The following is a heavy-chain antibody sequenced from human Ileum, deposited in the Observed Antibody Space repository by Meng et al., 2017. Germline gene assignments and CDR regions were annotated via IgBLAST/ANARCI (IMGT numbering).Heavy chain of an antibody. D-gene: IGHD2-21*01. V-gene: IGHV4-4*02. CDR2: ISQESGRT. J-gene: IGHJ4*02. CDR1: GGSISSRDW. CDR3: VRNEGYSLGD. Sequence: GPRPESAPGLVKPSCTLSGISAVTGGSISSRDWWSWVRPPPGKALEWIGEISQESGRTNYNPSIKSRVTISQDKSKNQFSLNLNSVTDADTDVYYCVRNEGYSLGDWGQGTLVTASS.